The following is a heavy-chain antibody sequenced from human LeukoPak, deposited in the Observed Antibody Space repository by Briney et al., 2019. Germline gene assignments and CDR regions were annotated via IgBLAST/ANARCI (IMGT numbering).Heavy chain of an antibody. J-gene: IGHJ4*02. V-gene: IGHV1-24*01. CDR3: ATELASGYFYYFDY. CDR1: GYTLTELS. D-gene: IGHD3-22*01. CDR2: FDPEDGET. Sequence: ASVKVSCKVSGYTLTELSMHWVRQAPGKGLERMGGFDPEDGETIYAQKFQGRVTMTEDTSTDTAYMELSSLRSEDTAVYYCATELASGYFYYFDYWGQGTLVTVSS.